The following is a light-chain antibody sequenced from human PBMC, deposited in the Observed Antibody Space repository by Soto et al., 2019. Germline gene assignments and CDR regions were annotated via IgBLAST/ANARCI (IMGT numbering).Light chain of an antibody. V-gene: IGKV1-6*01. J-gene: IGKJ1*01. Sequence: AIQLTQSPSSLYASAGARVTRTSRASQAIRTALGWYQEKPGKVPKLLIYAESILQSGVPSRFSGSGSGTDFTLTISSLQPEDFATYYCLLDFRYFWAFGQGTKVDI. CDR3: LLDFRYFWA. CDR2: AES. CDR1: QAIRTA.